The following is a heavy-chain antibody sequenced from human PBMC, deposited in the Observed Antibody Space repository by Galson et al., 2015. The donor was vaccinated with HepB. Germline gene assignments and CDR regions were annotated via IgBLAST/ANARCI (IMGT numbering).Heavy chain of an antibody. CDR2: IIPIFGTA. D-gene: IGHD3-10*01. V-gene: IGHV1-69*13. J-gene: IGHJ5*02. CDR3: ASRAYGSGSYSGFDP. Sequence: SVKVSCKASGGTFSSYAISWVRQAPGQGLEWMGGIIPIFGTANYAQKFQGRVTITADESTSTAYMELSSLRSEDTAVYYCASRAYGSGSYSGFDPWGQGTLVTVSS. CDR1: GGTFSSYA.